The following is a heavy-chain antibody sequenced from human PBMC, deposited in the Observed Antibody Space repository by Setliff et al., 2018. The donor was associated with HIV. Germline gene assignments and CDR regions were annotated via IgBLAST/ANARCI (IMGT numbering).Heavy chain of an antibody. CDR3: ARQFRYPNRAVAGVDY. Sequence: PSETLSLTCTVTGGSITTNNYYWGWIRQPPGKGLEWIGTIYYTGHTFYDPSLKSQVTTSVDTSKNQFSLKLSSVTAADTAIYFCARQFRYPNRAVAGVDYWGQGTLVTVSS. CDR1: GGSITTNNYY. V-gene: IGHV4-39*01. CDR2: IYYTGHT. J-gene: IGHJ4*02. D-gene: IGHD6-19*01.